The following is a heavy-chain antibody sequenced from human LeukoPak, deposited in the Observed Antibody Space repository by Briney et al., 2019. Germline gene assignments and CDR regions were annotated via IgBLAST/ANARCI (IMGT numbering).Heavy chain of an antibody. CDR2: INPSGGST. CDR1: GYTFTSYY. J-gene: IGHJ6*04. CDR3: ARDFLVRGVISYYYYYYGMDV. D-gene: IGHD3-10*01. Sequence: ASVKVSCKASGYTFTSYYMHWVRQAPGQGLEWKGIINPSGGSTSYAQKFQGRVTMTRDTSTSTVYMELSSLRSEDTAVYYCARDFLVRGVISYYYYYYGMDVWGKGTTVTVSS. V-gene: IGHV1-46*01.